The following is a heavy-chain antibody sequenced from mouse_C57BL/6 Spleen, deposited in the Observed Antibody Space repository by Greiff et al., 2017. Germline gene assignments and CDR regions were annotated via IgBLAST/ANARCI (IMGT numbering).Heavy chain of an antibody. CDR1: GFTFTDYY. V-gene: IGHV7-3*01. CDR2: IRNKANGYTT. Sequence: EVQLVESGGGLVQPGGSLSLSCAASGFTFTDYYMSWVRQPPGKALEWLGFIRNKANGYTTEYSASVKGRFTISRDNSQSILYLQMNALRAEDSATYYCSRSPTDGYYPWYFDVWGTGTTVTVSS. J-gene: IGHJ1*03. D-gene: IGHD2-3*01. CDR3: SRSPTDGYYPWYFDV.